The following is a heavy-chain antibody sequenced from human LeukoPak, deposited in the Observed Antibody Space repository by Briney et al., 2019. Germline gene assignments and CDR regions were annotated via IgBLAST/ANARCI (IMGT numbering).Heavy chain of an antibody. D-gene: IGHD3-9*01. CDR3: ARGRGTRYFDWLLQGFDH. Sequence: SETLSLTCAVYGGSFSGYYWSWIRQPPGKGLEWIGEINHSGSTNYNPSLKSRVTISVDTSKNQFSLKLSSVTAADTAVYYCARGRGTRYFDWLLQGFDHWGQGTLVTVSS. CDR2: INHSGST. V-gene: IGHV4-34*01. CDR1: GGSFSGYY. J-gene: IGHJ4*02.